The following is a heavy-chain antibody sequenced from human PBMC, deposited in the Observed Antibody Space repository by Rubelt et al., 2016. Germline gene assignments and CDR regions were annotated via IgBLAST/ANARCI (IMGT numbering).Heavy chain of an antibody. J-gene: IGHJ6*02. V-gene: IGHV1-69*04. Sequence: QVQLVQSGAEVKKPGSSVKVSCKASGGTFSSYAISWVRQAPGQGLEWMGRIIPILGIANYAQKFQGRVTITADKSTSTAYMELSSLRSEDTAVYYCARWNYYDSSGSSGMDVWGQGTTVTVSS. CDR2: IIPILGIA. CDR3: ARWNYYDSSGSSGMDV. CDR1: GGTFSSYA. D-gene: IGHD3-22*01.